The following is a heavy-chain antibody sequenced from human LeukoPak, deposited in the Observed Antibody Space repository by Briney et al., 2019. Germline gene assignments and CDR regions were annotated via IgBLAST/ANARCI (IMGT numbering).Heavy chain of an antibody. J-gene: IGHJ4*02. D-gene: IGHD3-22*01. CDR3: ARYYDSSGYYYSTPYYFGY. Sequence: GASVKVSCKASGYTFTSYGISWVRQAPGQGLEWMGWISAYNGNTNYAQKLQGRVTMTTDTSTSTAYMELRSLRSDDTAVYYCARYYDSSGYYYSTPYYFGYWGQGTLVTVSS. CDR1: GYTFTSYG. CDR2: ISAYNGNT. V-gene: IGHV1-18*01.